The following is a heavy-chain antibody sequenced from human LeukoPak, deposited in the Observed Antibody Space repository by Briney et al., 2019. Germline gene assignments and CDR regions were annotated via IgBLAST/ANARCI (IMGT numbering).Heavy chain of an antibody. CDR2: INHSGST. CDR3: ARISDFWSGYLDY. V-gene: IGHV4-34*01. CDR1: GGSFSGYY. Sequence: SETLSLTCAVYGGSFSGYYWSWIRQPPGKGLEWIGEINHSGSTNYNPSLTSRVTISVDTSKNQFSLKLSSVTAADTAVYYCARISDFWSGYLDYWGQGTLVTVSS. J-gene: IGHJ4*02. D-gene: IGHD3-3*01.